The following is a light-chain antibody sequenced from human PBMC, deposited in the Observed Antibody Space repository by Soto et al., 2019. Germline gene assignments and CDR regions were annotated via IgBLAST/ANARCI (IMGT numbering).Light chain of an antibody. Sequence: EIVLTQSPATLSLSPGERATLSCRASQSVSSYLAWYQQKPGQAPRLLIYDASNRATGIPARFSGSGSGTDFTLTISSLEPEDFAVYYCQQYGSSPRMTFGQGTKVEIK. CDR3: QQYGSSPRMT. CDR1: QSVSSY. V-gene: IGKV3-11*01. J-gene: IGKJ1*01. CDR2: DAS.